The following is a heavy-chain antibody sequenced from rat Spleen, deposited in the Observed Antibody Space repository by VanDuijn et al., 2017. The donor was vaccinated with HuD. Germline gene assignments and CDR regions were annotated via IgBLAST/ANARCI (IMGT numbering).Heavy chain of an antibody. V-gene: IGHV5-22*01. J-gene: IGHJ1*01. CDR2: ISYEGSST. CDR1: GFTFSDYY. Sequence: EVQLVESGGGLVQPGRSLKLSCAASGFTFSDYYMAWVRQAPKKGLEWVASISYEGSSTYYGDSVKGRFTISRDNAKSTLYLQMNSLRSEDTATYYCARQVWEPPYWYFDFWGPGTMVTVSS. D-gene: IGHD5-1*01. CDR3: ARQVWEPPYWYFDF.